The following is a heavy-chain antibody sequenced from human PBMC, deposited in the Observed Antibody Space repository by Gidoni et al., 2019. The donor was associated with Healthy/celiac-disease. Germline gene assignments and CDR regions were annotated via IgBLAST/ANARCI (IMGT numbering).Heavy chain of an antibody. D-gene: IGHD2-2*01. V-gene: IGHV2-26*01. CDR2: IFSNDEN. CDR3: ARILGAGCSSTSCYNGFDP. Sequence: AHIFSNDENSYSTSLKSRLTISKDTSKSQVVLTMTNMDPVDTATYYCARILGAGCSSTSCYNGFDPWGQGTLVTVSS. J-gene: IGHJ5*02.